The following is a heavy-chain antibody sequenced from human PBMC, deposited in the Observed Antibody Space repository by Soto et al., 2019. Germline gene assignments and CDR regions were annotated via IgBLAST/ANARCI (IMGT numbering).Heavy chain of an antibody. Sequence: QVQLVQSGAEVKKPGASVKVSCKASGYTFTSYGISWVRQAPGQGLEWMGWISAYNGNTNYAQKRQGRVTMTTDTSTRTAYTELRSLRSDDTAVYYCARVLRYFDWDEAFDIWCKGTMVTVSS. D-gene: IGHD3-9*01. CDR3: ARVLRYFDWDEAFDI. J-gene: IGHJ3*02. CDR2: ISAYNGNT. V-gene: IGHV1-18*01. CDR1: GYTFTSYG.